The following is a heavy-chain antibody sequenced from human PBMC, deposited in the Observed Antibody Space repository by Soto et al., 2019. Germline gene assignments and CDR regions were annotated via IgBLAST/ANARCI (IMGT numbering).Heavy chain of an antibody. V-gene: IGHV4-59*01. D-gene: IGHD2-15*01. CDR1: GDSISGYY. CDR2: IYFRGNT. CDR3: ARGGDARWSNFDY. Sequence: QVLLQESGPGLVKPSETLSLTCTVSGDSISGYYWSWIRQPPGKGLEWIGYIYFRGNTNYNPSLKSRVTISVDTSKNQFSLKLSSATAADTAVYYCARGGDARWSNFDYWGQGALVTVSS. J-gene: IGHJ4*02.